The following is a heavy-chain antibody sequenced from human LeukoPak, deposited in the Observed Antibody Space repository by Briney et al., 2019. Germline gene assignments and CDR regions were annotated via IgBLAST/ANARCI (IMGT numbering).Heavy chain of an antibody. V-gene: IGHV1-18*01. J-gene: IGHJ4*02. CDR1: GYTFTSYG. Sequence: SVKVSCKASGYTFTSYGISWVRQAPGQGLEWMGWIRAYNGNTNYAQKLQGRVTMTTDTSTSTAYMELRSLRSDDTAVYYCARDPRYCSGGGCPTRFYYFDYWAREPWSPSPQ. CDR3: ARDPRYCSGGGCPTRFYYFDY. CDR2: IRAYNGNT. D-gene: IGHD2-15*01.